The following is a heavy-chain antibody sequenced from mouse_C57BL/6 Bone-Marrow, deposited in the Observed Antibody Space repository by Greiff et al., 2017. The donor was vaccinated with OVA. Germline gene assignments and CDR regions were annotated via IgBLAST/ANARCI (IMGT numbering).Heavy chain of an antibody. V-gene: IGHV1-54*01. CDR3: ARGYYGNPAWFAY. CDR2: INPGSGGT. Sequence: VRPGTSVKVSCKASGYAFTNYLIEWVKQRPGQGLEWIGVINPGSGGTNYNEKFKGKATLTADKSSSTAYMQLSSLTSEDSAVYFCARGYYGNPAWFAYWGQGTLVTVSA. D-gene: IGHD2-1*01. CDR1: GYAFTNYL. J-gene: IGHJ3*01.